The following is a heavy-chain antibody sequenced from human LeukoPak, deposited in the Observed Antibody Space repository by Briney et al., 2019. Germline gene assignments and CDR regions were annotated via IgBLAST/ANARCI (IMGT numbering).Heavy chain of an antibody. CDR2: FIPIFGTA. Sequence: SVKVSCKASGGTFSSYAISWVRQAPGQGLEWMGGFIPIFGTANYAQKFQGRVTITADKSTSTAYMELSSLRSEDTAVYYCASGKVRVVPAATGAPFDYWGQGTLVTVSS. V-gene: IGHV1-69*06. CDR3: ASGKVRVVPAATGAPFDY. CDR1: GGTFSSYA. D-gene: IGHD2-2*01. J-gene: IGHJ4*02.